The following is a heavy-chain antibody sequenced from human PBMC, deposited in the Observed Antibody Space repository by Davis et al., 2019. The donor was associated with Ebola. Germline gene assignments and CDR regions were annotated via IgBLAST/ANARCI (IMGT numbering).Heavy chain of an antibody. V-gene: IGHV3-30*03. CDR1: GFTFSSYW. D-gene: IGHD6-25*01. Sequence: GGSLRLSCAASGFTFSSYWMHWVRQAPGKGLEWVAVISYDGSNKYYADSVKGRFTISRDNSKNTLYLQMNSLRAEDTAVYYCARDNVWYSSGNYYYYGMDVWGQGTTVTVSS. CDR3: ARDNVWYSSGNYYYYGMDV. CDR2: ISYDGSNK. J-gene: IGHJ6*02.